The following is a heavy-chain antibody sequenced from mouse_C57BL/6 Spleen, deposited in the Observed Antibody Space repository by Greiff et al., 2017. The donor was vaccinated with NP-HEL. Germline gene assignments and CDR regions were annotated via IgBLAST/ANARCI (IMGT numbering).Heavy chain of an antibody. CDR3: ATYGYPFAY. CDR2: ISSGSSTI. D-gene: IGHD2-2*01. J-gene: IGHJ3*01. CDR1: GFTFSDYG. Sequence: EVQLVESGGGLVKPGGSLKLSCAASGFTFSDYGMHWVRQAPEKGLEWVAYISSGSSTIYYAATVKGRFTISRDNAKNTLFLQMTSLRSEDTAMYYCATYGYPFAYWGQGTLVTVSA. V-gene: IGHV5-17*01.